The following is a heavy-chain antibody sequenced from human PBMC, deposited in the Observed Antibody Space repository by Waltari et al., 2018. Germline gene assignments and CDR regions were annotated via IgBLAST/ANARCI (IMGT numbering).Heavy chain of an antibody. CDR1: GYKFSGYM. V-gene: IGHV5-10-1*03. CDR3: VRGSLDY. Sequence: EVLLVQSGAEVKKPGESLTISCTGSGYKFSGYMINWVRQMPGKGLEWMGRIDPGDSTTNYSPSFQGHISISFDKSIDIAYVQWSSLKASDTAIYYCVRGSLDYWGPGTLVTVSS. CDR2: IDPGDSTT. J-gene: IGHJ4*02.